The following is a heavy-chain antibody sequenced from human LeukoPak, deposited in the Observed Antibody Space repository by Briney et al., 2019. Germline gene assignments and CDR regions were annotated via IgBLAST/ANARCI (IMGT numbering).Heavy chain of an antibody. CDR3: ARDEVTTPRD. J-gene: IGHJ1*01. CDR1: GFXFSSYG. Sequence: GGSLRLSCAASGFXFSSYGIHWVRQAPGKGLEWVAVMWYDGSNKYCADSVKGRFTISRDNSKNILYLQMHSLRAEDTAVYYCARDEVTTPRDWGQGTLVTVSS. CDR2: MWYDGSNK. V-gene: IGHV3-33*01. D-gene: IGHD4-17*01.